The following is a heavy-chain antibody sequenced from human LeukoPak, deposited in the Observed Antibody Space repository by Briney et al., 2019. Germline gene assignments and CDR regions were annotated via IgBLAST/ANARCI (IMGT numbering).Heavy chain of an antibody. D-gene: IGHD5-24*01. CDR2: LNQDGSER. CDR1: GFTFSSYW. CDR3: AKVPTTIMAWRAFDY. J-gene: IGHJ4*02. V-gene: IGHV3-7*05. Sequence: GGSLRLSCVASGFTFSSYWMSWVRQTPGKGLEWVAHLNQDGSERYYVDSVKGRFTISRENAKNSLYLQMNSLRAEDTAVYYCAKVPTTIMAWRAFDYWGQGTLVTVSS.